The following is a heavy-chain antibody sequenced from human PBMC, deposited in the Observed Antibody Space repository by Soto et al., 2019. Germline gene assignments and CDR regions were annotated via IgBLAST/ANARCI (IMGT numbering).Heavy chain of an antibody. CDR1: GFTFSSYW. V-gene: IGHV3-74*01. J-gene: IGHJ4*02. Sequence: PGGSLRLSCAASGFTFSSYWMHWVRQAPGKGLVWVSRINSDGSSTSYADSVKGRFTISRDNAKNTLYLQMNSLRAEDTAVYYCASSSSVTGTVYWGQGTLVTVSS. D-gene: IGHD1-7*01. CDR3: ASSSSVTGTVY. CDR2: INSDGSST.